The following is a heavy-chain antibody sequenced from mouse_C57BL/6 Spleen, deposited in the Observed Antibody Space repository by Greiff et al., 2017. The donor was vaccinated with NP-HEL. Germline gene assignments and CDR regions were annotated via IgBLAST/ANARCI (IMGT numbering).Heavy chain of an antibody. CDR1: GYTFTIYW. CDR2: IDPSDSYT. J-gene: IGHJ4*01. Sequence: QVQLQQPGAELVMPGASVKLSCKASGYTFTIYWMHWVKQRPGQGLEWIGEIDPSDSYTNYNQKFKGKSTLTVDKSSSTAYMQLSSLTSEDSAVYYCARWVYAMDYWGQGTSVTVSS. CDR3: ARWVYAMDY. V-gene: IGHV1-69*01.